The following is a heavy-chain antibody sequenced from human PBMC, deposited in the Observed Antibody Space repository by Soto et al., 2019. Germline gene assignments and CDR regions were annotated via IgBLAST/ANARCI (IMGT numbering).Heavy chain of an antibody. D-gene: IGHD1-1*01. CDR1: GFTFDDYA. J-gene: IGHJ6*02. CDR3: AKAQDMEAYYGMDV. V-gene: IGHV3-9*01. CDR2: ISWNSGSI. Sequence: SLRLSCAASGFTFDDYAMHWVRQAPGKGLEWVSGISWNSGSIGYADSVKGRFTISRDNAKNSLYLQMNSLRAEDTALYYCAKAQDMEAYYGMDVWGQGTTVTVSS.